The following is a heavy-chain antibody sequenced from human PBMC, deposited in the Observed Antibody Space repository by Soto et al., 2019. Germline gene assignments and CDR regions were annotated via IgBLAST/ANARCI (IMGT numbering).Heavy chain of an antibody. Sequence: ASVKVSCKASGYTFTSYAMHWVRQAPGQRLEWMGWINAGNGNTKYSQKFQGRVTITRDTSASTTYMELSSLRSEGTAVYYCARDWRGRSSSSLGWFDPWGQGTLVTVSS. V-gene: IGHV1-3*01. CDR1: GYTFTSYA. D-gene: IGHD6-6*01. CDR3: ARDWRGRSSSSLGWFDP. J-gene: IGHJ5*02. CDR2: INAGNGNT.